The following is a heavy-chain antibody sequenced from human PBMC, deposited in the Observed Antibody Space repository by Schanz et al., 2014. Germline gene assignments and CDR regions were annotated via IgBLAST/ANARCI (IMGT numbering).Heavy chain of an antibody. V-gene: IGHV3-30*03. D-gene: IGHD3-10*01. CDR3: ARGDMVRGVFDY. CDR2: ISYDGRHK. Sequence: QVQLVESGGGVVQPGRSLRLSCAASGFTFSGYGMHWVRQAPGKGLEWVAIISYDGRHKNYADSVKGRFTISRDNSKNTLYLQMNSLRTEDTAVYYCARGDMVRGVFDYWGQGTLVTVSS. J-gene: IGHJ4*02. CDR1: GFTFSGYG.